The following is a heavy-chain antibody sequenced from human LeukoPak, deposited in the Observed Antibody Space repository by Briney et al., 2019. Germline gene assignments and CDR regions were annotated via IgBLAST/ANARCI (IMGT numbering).Heavy chain of an antibody. CDR1: GFTFSSYE. CDR3: ARDPLSYYDSSGSEFQVDY. V-gene: IGHV3-48*03. Sequence: PGGSLRLSCAASGFTFSSYEMNWVRQAPGKGLEWVSYISSSGSTIYYADSVKGRFTISRDNVKNSLYLQMNSLRAEDTAVYYCARDPLSYYDSSGSEFQVDYWGQGTLVTVSS. CDR2: ISSSGSTI. J-gene: IGHJ4*02. D-gene: IGHD3-22*01.